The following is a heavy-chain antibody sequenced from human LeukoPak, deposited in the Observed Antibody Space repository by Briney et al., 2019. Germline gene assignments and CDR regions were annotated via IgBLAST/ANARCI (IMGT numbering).Heavy chain of an antibody. Sequence: PGGSLRLSCAASGFTFSSYSMNWVRQAPGKGLEWVSSISSSSSYIYYADSVKGRFTISRDNAKNSLYLQMNSLRAEDTAVYYCARELSLSSSRHLDYWGQGTLVTVSS. CDR3: ARELSLSSSRHLDY. V-gene: IGHV3-21*01. CDR2: ISSSSSYI. J-gene: IGHJ4*02. CDR1: GFTFSSYS. D-gene: IGHD6-6*01.